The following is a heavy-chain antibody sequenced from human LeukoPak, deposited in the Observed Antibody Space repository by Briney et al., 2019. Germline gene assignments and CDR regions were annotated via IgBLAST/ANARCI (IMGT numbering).Heavy chain of an antibody. V-gene: IGHV3-43*01. CDR3: ATERLRYFDD. J-gene: IGHJ4*02. CDR2: ITPDGGST. CDR1: GFSFGDYT. Sequence: GGSLRLSCAASGFSFGDYTLHWVRQAPGKGLEWVSLITPDGGSTACADSVKGRFTISRDTSRYSLFLQMNSLRIEDTALYYCATERLRYFDDWGQGTLVTVSS.